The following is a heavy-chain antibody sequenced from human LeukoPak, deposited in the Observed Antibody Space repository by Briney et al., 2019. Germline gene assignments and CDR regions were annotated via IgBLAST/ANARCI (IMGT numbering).Heavy chain of an antibody. D-gene: IGHD3-10*01. Sequence: SETLSLTCTVSGRSIRSVYWNWIRQSAGKGLEWIGRIYATDLTNYNPSLKSRVALSVDMSKNELSLTLKSVTAADTAVYYCARGFGSGTSPIDLWGQGALVTVSS. V-gene: IGHV4-4*07. CDR3: ARGFGSGTSPIDL. J-gene: IGHJ5*02. CDR1: GRSIRSVY. CDR2: IYATDLT.